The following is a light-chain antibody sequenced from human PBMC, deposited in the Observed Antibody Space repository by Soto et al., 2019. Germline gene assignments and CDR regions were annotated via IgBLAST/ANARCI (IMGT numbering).Light chain of an antibody. CDR1: QDIRNR. CDR3: QQANILPPV. V-gene: IGKV1-12*01. Sequence: IELTQSPSSVSASVGDRVTITCRASQDIRNRLAWYQHKPGKAPNLLIYSATTLQSWVPYRFRGSGSGTYFTLTISSLQPEEFATYYCQQANILPPVFGGGTRVEI. CDR2: SAT. J-gene: IGKJ4*01.